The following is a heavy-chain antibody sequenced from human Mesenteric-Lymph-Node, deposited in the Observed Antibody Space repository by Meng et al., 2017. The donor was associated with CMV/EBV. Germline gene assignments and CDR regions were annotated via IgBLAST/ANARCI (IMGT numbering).Heavy chain of an antibody. D-gene: IGHD5-12*01. Sequence: GESLKISCAASGFTFSDYYMSWIRQAPGKGLESVSVINSGGSNTYYADSVKGRFTISRDDAKNTLFLQMYSLRVEDTAVYYCARESRGRGNSGYVFYGMDVWGQGTTVTVSS. CDR2: INSGGSNT. V-gene: IGHV3-23*03. CDR3: ARESRGRGNSGYVFYGMDV. J-gene: IGHJ6*02. CDR1: GFTFSDYY.